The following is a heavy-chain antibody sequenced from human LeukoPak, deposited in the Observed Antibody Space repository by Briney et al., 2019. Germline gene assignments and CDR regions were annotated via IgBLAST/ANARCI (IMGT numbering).Heavy chain of an antibody. Sequence: SETLSLTCAVYGGSFSGYYWSWIRQPPGKGLEWIGEINHSGSTNYNPSLKSRVTISVDTSKNQFSLKLSSVTAADTAVYYCARFVVRGVMRYYYGMDVWGQGTTVTVSS. V-gene: IGHV4-34*01. CDR3: ARFVVRGVMRYYYGMDV. J-gene: IGHJ6*02. CDR1: GGSFSGYY. CDR2: INHSGST. D-gene: IGHD3-10*01.